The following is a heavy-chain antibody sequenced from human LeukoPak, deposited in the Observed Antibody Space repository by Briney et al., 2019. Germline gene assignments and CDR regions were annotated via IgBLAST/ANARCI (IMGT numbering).Heavy chain of an antibody. V-gene: IGHV3-33*05. CDR2: ISYDGSNK. D-gene: IGHD3-10*01. J-gene: IGHJ4*02. CDR1: GFIFSRYG. CDR3: ASSRFGELPFDY. Sequence: PGGSLRLSCAASGFIFSRYGMYWVRQAPGKGLEWMAVISYDGSNKYYADSVRGRFIISRDDSKNTLYLQMNSLRAEDTAVYYCASSRFGELPFDYWGQGTLVTVSS.